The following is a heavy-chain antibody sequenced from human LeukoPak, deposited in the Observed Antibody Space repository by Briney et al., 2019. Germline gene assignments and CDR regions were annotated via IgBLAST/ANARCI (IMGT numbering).Heavy chain of an antibody. D-gene: IGHD3-3*01. CDR1: GGTFSSYS. CDR3: ARRTIFGVANQETFDY. Sequence: SVKVSCKASGGTFSSYSISWVRQAPGQGLEWMGGIIPLFGTANYAQKFQGRVTITADESTSTAYMELSSLRSEDTAVYYCARRTIFGVANQETFDYWGQGTLVTVSS. V-gene: IGHV1-69*13. CDR2: IIPLFGTA. J-gene: IGHJ4*02.